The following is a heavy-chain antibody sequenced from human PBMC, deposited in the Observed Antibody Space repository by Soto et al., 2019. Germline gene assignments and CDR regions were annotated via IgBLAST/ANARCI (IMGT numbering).Heavy chain of an antibody. J-gene: IGHJ4*02. CDR1: GYTFTSYT. CDR2: IIPILGIA. Sequence: SVKVSCKASGYTFTSYTISWVRQAPGQGLEWMGRIIPILGIANYAQKFQGRVTITADKSTSTAYMELSSLRSEDTAVYYCSTVVTEDEFDYWGQGTLVTVSS. CDR3: STVVTEDEFDY. D-gene: IGHD2-21*02. V-gene: IGHV1-69*02.